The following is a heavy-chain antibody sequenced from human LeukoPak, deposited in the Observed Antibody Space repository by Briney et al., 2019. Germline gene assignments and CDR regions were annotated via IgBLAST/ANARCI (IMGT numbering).Heavy chain of an antibody. J-gene: IGHJ5*02. CDR1: GGTFSSYA. D-gene: IGHD2-21*01. Sequence: GASVKVSCKASGGTFSSYAISWVRQAPGQGLEWMGGIIPIFGTANYAQKFQGRVTITADESTSTAYMELSSLRSEDTAVYYCAREAYCGGDCSDEDWFDPWGQGTLVTVSS. CDR2: IIPIFGTA. CDR3: AREAYCGGDCSDEDWFDP. V-gene: IGHV1-69*13.